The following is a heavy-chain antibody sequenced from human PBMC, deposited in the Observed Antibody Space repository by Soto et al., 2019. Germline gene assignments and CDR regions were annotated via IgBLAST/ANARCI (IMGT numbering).Heavy chain of an antibody. J-gene: IGHJ4*02. CDR3: ARSAGWYAVHS. CDR2: IHHSGST. V-gene: IGHV4-4*02. Sequence: QVQLQESGPGLVKPSGTLSLTCAVSAVSISSGSFWGWVRQPPGKGLEWIGDIHHSGSTNYNPSLKGRVTLAVSTAKNHFSLKLNSVTAADTAVYYCARSAGWYAVHSWGQGILVIVSS. CDR1: AVSISSGSF. D-gene: IGHD6-19*01.